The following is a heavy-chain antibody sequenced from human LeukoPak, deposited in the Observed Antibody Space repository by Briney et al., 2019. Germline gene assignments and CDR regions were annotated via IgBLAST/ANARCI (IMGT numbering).Heavy chain of an antibody. V-gene: IGHV3-7*01. CDR1: GFTFSSYS. J-gene: IGHJ4*02. CDR2: IKQDGSDK. Sequence: GGSLRLSCAASGFTFSSYSMNWVRQAPGKGLEWLANIKQDGSDKYYVDSMKGRFTISRDNAQSSLYLQMNSLRAEDTTVYYCVRFGIRGVIDEFDYWGQGVLVTVSS. D-gene: IGHD3-10*01. CDR3: VRFGIRGVIDEFDY.